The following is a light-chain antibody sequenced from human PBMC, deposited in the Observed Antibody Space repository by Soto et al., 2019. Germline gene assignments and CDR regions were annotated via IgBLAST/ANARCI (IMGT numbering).Light chain of an antibody. CDR2: GAS. CDR1: QSVSSN. Sequence: EIVMTQSPATLSVSPGERATLSCRASQSVSSNLAWYQQKPGQVPRLLIYGASTRATGIPARFSGSGSGTEFNLTISSLQSEDCAVYYCQQYNNWPFTFGPGTKVDIK. J-gene: IGKJ3*01. V-gene: IGKV3D-15*01. CDR3: QQYNNWPFT.